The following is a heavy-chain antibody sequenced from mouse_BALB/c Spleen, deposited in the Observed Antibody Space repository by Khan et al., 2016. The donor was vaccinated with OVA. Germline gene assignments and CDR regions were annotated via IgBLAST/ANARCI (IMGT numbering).Heavy chain of an antibody. Sequence: EVKLVESGGGLVKPGGSLKLSCAASGFAFSSYDMSWVRQTPEKRLEWVATISSGGSYTKYSDSVKGRFIISSDKARNTLYLQMSSLRSEDTALYYCVRHGGFDPYYAMDNWGQGTSVTVSS. V-gene: IGHV5-9*02. CDR2: ISSGGSYT. CDR1: GFAFSSYD. CDR3: VRHGGFDPYYAMDN. J-gene: IGHJ4*01.